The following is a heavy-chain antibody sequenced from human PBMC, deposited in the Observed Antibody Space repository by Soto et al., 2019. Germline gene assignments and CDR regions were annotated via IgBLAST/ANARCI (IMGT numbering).Heavy chain of an antibody. CDR1: GFTFSDYS. D-gene: IGHD1-20*01. V-gene: IGHV3-48*02. CDR2: ITSSTTTI. J-gene: IGHJ4*02. Sequence: PGGSLRLSCAASGFTFSDYSMNWVRQAPGKGLEWVSFITSSTTTIYYADSVKGRFTISRDNAKNSLYLQMNSLRDEDTAVYFCARDRRTITAGVFDSWGQGTLVTVSS. CDR3: ARDRRTITAGVFDS.